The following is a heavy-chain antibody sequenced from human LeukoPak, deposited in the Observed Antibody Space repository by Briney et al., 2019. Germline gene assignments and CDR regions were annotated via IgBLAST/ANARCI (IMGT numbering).Heavy chain of an antibody. CDR2: IRYDGSNK. CDR1: GFTFSSYG. J-gene: IGHJ4*02. D-gene: IGHD3-22*01. V-gene: IGHV3-30*02. Sequence: GGSLRVSCVASGFTFSSYGMHWVRQAPGKGLEWVAFIRYDGSNKYYADSVKGRFTISRDNSKNTLYLQMNSLRAEDTAVYYCAKDPTGYYYDSSDYYGGYWGQGTLVTVSS. CDR3: AKDPTGYYYDSSDYYGGY.